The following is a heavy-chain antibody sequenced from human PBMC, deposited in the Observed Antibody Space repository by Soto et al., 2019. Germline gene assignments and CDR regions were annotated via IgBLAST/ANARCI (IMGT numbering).Heavy chain of an antibody. CDR2: INHSGST. CDR3: ARYEYQLPNWFDP. Sequence: PSETLSLTCAVYGGSFSGYYWSWIRQPPGKGLEWIGEINHSGSTNYNPSLKSRVTISVDTSKNQFSLKLSSVTAADTAVYYCARYEYQLPNWFDPWGQGTLVTVS. V-gene: IGHV4-34*01. J-gene: IGHJ5*02. D-gene: IGHD2-2*01. CDR1: GGSFSGYY.